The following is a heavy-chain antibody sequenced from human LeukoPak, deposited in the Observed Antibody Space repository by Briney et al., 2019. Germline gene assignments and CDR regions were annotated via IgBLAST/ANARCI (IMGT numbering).Heavy chain of an antibody. CDR1: GFTFSSYA. D-gene: IGHD6-13*01. CDR2: ISGSGGST. CDR3: AKDASSSWFYNWFDP. J-gene: IGHJ5*02. V-gene: IGHV3-23*01. Sequence: GGSLRLSCAASGFTFSSYAMSWVHQAPGKGLEWVSAISGSGGSTYYADSVKGRFTISRDNSKNTLYLQMNSLRAEDTAVYYCAKDASSSWFYNWFDPWGQGTLVTVSS.